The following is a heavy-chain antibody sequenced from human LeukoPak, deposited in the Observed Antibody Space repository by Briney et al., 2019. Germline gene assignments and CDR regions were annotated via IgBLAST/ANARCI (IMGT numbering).Heavy chain of an antibody. CDR2: FYSGGST. CDR1: GFTVSDNY. CDR3: ARESRDTNSFDY. Sequence: PGGSLRLSCAASGFTVSDNYMSWVRQAPGKGLEWVSVFYSGGSTRYADSVKGRFTISRDNSKNTLYLQMNSLRAEDTAVYYCARESRDTNSFDYWGQGTLVTVSS. D-gene: IGHD5-18*01. V-gene: IGHV3-66*01. J-gene: IGHJ4*02.